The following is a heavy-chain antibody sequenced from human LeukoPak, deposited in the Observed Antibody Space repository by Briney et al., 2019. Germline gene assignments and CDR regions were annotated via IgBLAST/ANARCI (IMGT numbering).Heavy chain of an antibody. CDR1: GFTFSSYG. Sequence: AGRSLRLSCAASGFTFSSYGMHWVRQAPGKGLEWVAVISYDGSNKYYADSVKGRFTISRDNSKNTLYLQMNSLRAEDTAVYYYAKDSATRDYFDYWGQGTLVTVSS. CDR3: AKDSATRDYFDY. V-gene: IGHV3-30*18. CDR2: ISYDGSNK. D-gene: IGHD1-26*01. J-gene: IGHJ4*02.